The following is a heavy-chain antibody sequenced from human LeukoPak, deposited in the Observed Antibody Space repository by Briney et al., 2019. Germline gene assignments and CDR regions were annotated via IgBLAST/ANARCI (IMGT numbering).Heavy chain of an antibody. CDR3: ARTPPVYDFWSGYYIV. J-gene: IGHJ4*02. Sequence: SVKVSCKASGGTFSSYAISWVRQAPGQGLEWMGGIIPIFGTVNYAQKFQGRVTITADKSTSTAYMELSSLRSEDTAVYYCARTPPVYDFWSGYYIVWGQGTLVTVSS. D-gene: IGHD3-3*01. CDR1: GGTFSSYA. CDR2: IIPIFGTV. V-gene: IGHV1-69*06.